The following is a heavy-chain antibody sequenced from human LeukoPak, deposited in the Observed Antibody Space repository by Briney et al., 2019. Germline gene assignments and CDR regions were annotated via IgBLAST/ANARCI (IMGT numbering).Heavy chain of an antibody. D-gene: IGHD3-3*02. CDR3: ACHTLATNWFDP. CDR2: ISGSSGST. Sequence: GGSLRLSCAASGFTFSSYAMSWVRQAPGKGLEGVSAISGSSGSTYYADSVKGRFPISRDNSKNTLYLQMKSLRAEDTAVYYCACHTLATNWFDPWGQGTLVTVSS. J-gene: IGHJ5*02. V-gene: IGHV3-23*01. CDR1: GFTFSSYA.